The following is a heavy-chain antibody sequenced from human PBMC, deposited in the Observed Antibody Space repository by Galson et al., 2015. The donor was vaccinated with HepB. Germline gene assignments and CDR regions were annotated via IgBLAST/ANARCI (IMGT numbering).Heavy chain of an antibody. Sequence: SLRLSCAASGFTVSSNYMSWVRQAPGKGLEWVSVIYSGGSTYYADSVKGRFTISRDNSKNTLYLQMNSLRAEDTAVYYCARWQLWPDAFDIWGQGTMVTVSS. CDR2: IYSGGST. D-gene: IGHD5-18*01. V-gene: IGHV3-66*01. CDR1: GFTVSSNY. CDR3: ARWQLWPDAFDI. J-gene: IGHJ3*02.